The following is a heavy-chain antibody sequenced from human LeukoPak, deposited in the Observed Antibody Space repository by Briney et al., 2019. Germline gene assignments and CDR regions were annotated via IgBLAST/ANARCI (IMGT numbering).Heavy chain of an antibody. V-gene: IGHV4-30-2*01. CDR1: GGSISSGGYS. J-gene: IGHJ4*02. CDR2: IYHSGST. CDR3: ARGEGYFDY. Sequence: SGTLSLTCAVSGGSISSGGYSWSWIRQPPGKGLEWIGYIYHSGSTYYNPSLKSRVTISVDRSKNQFSLKLSSVTAADTAVYYCARGEGYFDYWGQGTLVTVSS. D-gene: IGHD1-26*01.